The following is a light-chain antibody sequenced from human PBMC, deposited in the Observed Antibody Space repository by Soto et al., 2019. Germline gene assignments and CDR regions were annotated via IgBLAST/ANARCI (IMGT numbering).Light chain of an antibody. V-gene: IGKV1-5*01. CDR1: QSISSW. J-gene: IGKJ2*01. CDR3: QQYNSYSRT. Sequence: DIQRTQSPSTLSASVGDRVTITCRASQSISSWSAWYQQKPGKAPKLLIYDASSLESGVQSRFSGSGSGTEFTLTISSLQPDDFATYYCQQYNSYSRTFGQGTKLEIK. CDR2: DAS.